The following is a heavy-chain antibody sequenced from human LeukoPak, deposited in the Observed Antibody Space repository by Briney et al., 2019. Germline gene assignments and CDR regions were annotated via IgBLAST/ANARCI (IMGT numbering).Heavy chain of an antibody. V-gene: IGHV3-7*01. Sequence: PGGSLRLSCAASGFTVSNYWMSWVRQAPGKGLEWVANIKEDGSEKFCLDSVKGRFAISRANARNSLDLQMNSLRDEDTAVYYCARDNGWNYLVYWGQGAQVIVSS. J-gene: IGHJ4*02. CDR2: IKEDGSEK. CDR3: ARDNGWNYLVY. D-gene: IGHD6-19*01. CDR1: GFTVSNYW.